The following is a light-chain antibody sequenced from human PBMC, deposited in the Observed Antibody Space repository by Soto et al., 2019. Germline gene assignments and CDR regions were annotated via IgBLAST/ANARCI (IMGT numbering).Light chain of an antibody. V-gene: IGKV3-11*01. J-gene: IGKJ5*01. CDR3: QQYGSSPPIT. CDR2: EAS. Sequence: EIVLTQSPATLSLSPGERATLSCRASQTVSSSLAWYQQKPGQAPRLLIYEASNRATGIPARFSGSGPGADFTLTISSLEPEDFAVYHCQQYGSSPPITFGQGTRLEIK. CDR1: QTVSSS.